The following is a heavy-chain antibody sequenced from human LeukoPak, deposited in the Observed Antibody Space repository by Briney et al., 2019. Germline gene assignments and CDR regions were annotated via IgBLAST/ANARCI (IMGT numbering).Heavy chain of an antibody. J-gene: IGHJ4*02. CDR1: GASISSDKR. CDR2: INHSGNT. D-gene: IGHD3-9*01. Sequence: PSGTLSLTCAVSGASISSDKRWCWVRQPPGKGQEWIGEINHSGNTNYSPSLKSRVTVSTDKSKNQFSLRLTSVTAADTAVYYCARAGVWLPAVWGQGTLVTVSS. V-gene: IGHV4-4*02. CDR3: ARAGVWLPAV.